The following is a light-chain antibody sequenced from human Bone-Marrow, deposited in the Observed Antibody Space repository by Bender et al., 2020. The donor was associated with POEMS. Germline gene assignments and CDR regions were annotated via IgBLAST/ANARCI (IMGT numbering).Light chain of an antibody. Sequence: QSVLTQPPSASGTPGQSVIISCSGTDSNFGGNTVNWYQHLPGTAPRLGVYSNYQRPSGVPARFTGSKSGTSASLAISDIQSEDEGDYYGAAWDDSLSGWVFGGGNKLTGL. CDR1: DSNFGGNT. CDR2: SNY. V-gene: IGLV1-44*01. J-gene: IGLJ3*02. CDR3: AAWDDSLSGWV.